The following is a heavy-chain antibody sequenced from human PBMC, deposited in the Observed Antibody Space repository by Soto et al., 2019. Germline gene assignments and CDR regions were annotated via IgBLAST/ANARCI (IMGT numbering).Heavy chain of an antibody. D-gene: IGHD3-16*02. CDR3: ARDRMITFGGVIVGEYYYGMDV. Sequence: KTSETLSLTCAVYGGSFSGYYWSWIRQPPGKGLEWIGEINHSGSTNYNPSLKSRVTISVDTSKNQFSLKLSSVTAADTAVYYCARDRMITFGGVIVGEYYYGMDVWGQGTTVTVSS. CDR1: GGSFSGYY. CDR2: INHSGST. J-gene: IGHJ6*02. V-gene: IGHV4-34*01.